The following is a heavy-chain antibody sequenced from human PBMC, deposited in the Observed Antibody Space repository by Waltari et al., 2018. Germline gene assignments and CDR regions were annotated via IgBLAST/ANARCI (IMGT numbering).Heavy chain of an antibody. CDR1: GFTFSSYA. Sequence: QVQLVESGGGVVQPGRSLRLSCAASGFTFSSYAMHWVRQAPGKGLEWVAVISYDGSNKYYADSVKGRFTISRDNSKNTLYLQMNSLRAEDTAVYYCARAPKRVAPDYWGQGTLVTVSS. V-gene: IGHV3-30-3*01. CDR2: ISYDGSNK. CDR3: ARAPKRVAPDY. D-gene: IGHD2-15*01. J-gene: IGHJ4*02.